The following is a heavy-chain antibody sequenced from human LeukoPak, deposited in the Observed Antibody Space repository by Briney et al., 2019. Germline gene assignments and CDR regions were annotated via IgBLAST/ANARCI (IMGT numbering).Heavy chain of an antibody. CDR3: AKGGAYSSSWFDY. D-gene: IGHD6-13*01. Sequence: GGSLRLSCAASGFTFSSYGMHWVRQAPGKGLEWVAVISYDGSNKYYADSVKGRFTISRDNSKNTLYLQMNSLRAEDTAVYYCAKGGAYSSSWFDYWGQGTLVTVSS. V-gene: IGHV3-30*18. CDR2: ISYDGSNK. CDR1: GFTFSSYG. J-gene: IGHJ4*02.